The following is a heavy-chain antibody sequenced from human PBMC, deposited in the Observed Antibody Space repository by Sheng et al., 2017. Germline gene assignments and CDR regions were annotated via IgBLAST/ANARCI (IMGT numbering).Heavy chain of an antibody. D-gene: IGHD6-25*01. V-gene: IGHV3-30*01. Sequence: QVQLVESGVGVVQPGRSLRLSCAASGFTFSSYAMHWVRQAPGKGLEWVAVISYDGSNKYYAYSVKGRFTISRDNSKNTLYLQMNSLRAEDTAVYYCARDGAATGFYYYYYGMDVWDQGP. J-gene: IGHJ6*02. CDR2: ISYDGSNK. CDR3: ARDGAATGFYYYYYGMDV. CDR1: GFTFSSYA.